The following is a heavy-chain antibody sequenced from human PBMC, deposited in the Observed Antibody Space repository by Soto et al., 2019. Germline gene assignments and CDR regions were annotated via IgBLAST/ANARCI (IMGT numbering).Heavy chain of an antibody. CDR1: GYPYTNSY. CDR3: ASDFRTRGWFRQAGNFAMDV. D-gene: IGHD6-19*01. Sequence: QVQLVQSGAEVRKPGASVKVSCKASGYPYTNSYMHWVRQAPGQGLEWMGWIHPNTGGTNYAQKFQGRVTMTRDTSVSTVYMELTRLTSADTAIYFCASDFRTRGWFRQAGNFAMDVWGQGTTVTVS. CDR2: IHPNTGGT. V-gene: IGHV1-2*02. J-gene: IGHJ6*02.